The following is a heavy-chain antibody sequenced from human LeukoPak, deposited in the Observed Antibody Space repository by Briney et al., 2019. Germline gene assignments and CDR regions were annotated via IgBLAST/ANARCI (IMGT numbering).Heavy chain of an antibody. CDR2: IYTSGST. CDR1: GGSISSYY. V-gene: IGHV4-4*07. J-gene: IGHJ6*02. CDR3: ARAPYYYGSGTPSYYYGMDV. Sequence: PSETLSLTCTVSGGSISSYYWSWIRQPAGKGLEWIVRIYTSGSTNYNPSLKSRVTMSVDTSKNQFSPKLSSVTAADTAVYYCARAPYYYGSGTPSYYYGMDVWGQGTTVTVSS. D-gene: IGHD3-10*01.